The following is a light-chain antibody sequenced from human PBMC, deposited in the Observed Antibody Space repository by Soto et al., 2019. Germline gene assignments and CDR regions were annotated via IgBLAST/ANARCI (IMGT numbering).Light chain of an antibody. CDR3: QSYDSSLSAF. Sequence: QSVLTQPPSVSGAPGQRVTISCTGSSSNIGAGYDVHWYQQLPGTAPKLLIFGNNNRPSGVPDRFSGSKSGTSASLAITGLQAEDEADYYCQSYDSSLSAFFGGGTKLTVL. V-gene: IGLV1-40*01. J-gene: IGLJ2*01. CDR1: SSNIGAGYD. CDR2: GNN.